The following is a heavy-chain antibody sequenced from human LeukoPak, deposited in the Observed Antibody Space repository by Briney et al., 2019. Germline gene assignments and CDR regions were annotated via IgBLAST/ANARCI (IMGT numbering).Heavy chain of an antibody. J-gene: IGHJ4*02. CDR2: IRNDGSNK. CDR1: GFSFSTYA. D-gene: IGHD4-23*01. V-gene: IGHV3-30*02. CDR3: ASLASAEVVTPPDY. Sequence: GGSLRLSCAASGFSFSTYAMHWVRQAPGKGLEWVAFIRNDGSNKYYADSVKGRFTISRDNSKNTLYLQMNSLRAEDTAVYYCASLASAEVVTPPDYWGQGTLVTVSS.